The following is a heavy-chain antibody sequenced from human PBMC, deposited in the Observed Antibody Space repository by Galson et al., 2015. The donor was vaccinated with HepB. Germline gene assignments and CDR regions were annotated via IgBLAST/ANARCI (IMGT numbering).Heavy chain of an antibody. CDR3: ARGRRTSGWSTWFDP. CDR1: GYTFSSFN. Sequence: SVKVSCKASGYTFSSFNVNWVRQATGQGLEWMGWMNPNSGHRGYAQKFQGRVTMTRNTSISTAYMELSSLRSEDTAVYYCARGRRTSGWSTWFDPWGQGTLVSVSS. J-gene: IGHJ5*02. D-gene: IGHD6-19*01. V-gene: IGHV1-8*01. CDR2: MNPNSGHR.